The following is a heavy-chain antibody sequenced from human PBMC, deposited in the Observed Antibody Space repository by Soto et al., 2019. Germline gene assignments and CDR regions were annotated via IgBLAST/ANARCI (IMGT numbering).Heavy chain of an antibody. V-gene: IGHV1-8*01. CDR3: AAYGDYASYYYMDV. CDR2: MNPNSGNT. J-gene: IGHJ6*03. Sequence: QVQLVQSGAEVKKPGASVKVSCKASGYTFTSYDINWVRQAPGQGLEWMGWMNPNSGNTGYAQKFQGRVTMTRNTSISTAYMELSSLRSEDTAVYYCAAYGDYASYYYMDVWGKGTTVTVSS. CDR1: GYTFTSYD. D-gene: IGHD4-17*01.